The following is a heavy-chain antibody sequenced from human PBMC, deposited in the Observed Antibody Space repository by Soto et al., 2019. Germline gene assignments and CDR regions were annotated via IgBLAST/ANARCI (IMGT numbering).Heavy chain of an antibody. CDR3: ARDRWGCISTACYVDWLAY. CDR2: MSSSSTYI. D-gene: IGHD2-2*01. Sequence: EVQAVDSGGGLVKPGGSLRLSCATSGFTFNGYSMSWVRQAPGKGLEWVSSMSSSSTYIYYADSLRGRFTISRDNAKNSLYLQMSSLRAEDTAVYYCARDRWGCISTACYVDWLAYWGQGTLVTVSS. CDR1: GFTFNGYS. V-gene: IGHV3-21*01. J-gene: IGHJ4*02.